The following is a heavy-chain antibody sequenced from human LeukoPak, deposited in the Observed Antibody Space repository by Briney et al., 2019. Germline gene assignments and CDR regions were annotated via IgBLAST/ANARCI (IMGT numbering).Heavy chain of an antibody. CDR3: VRASSGWHFDY. J-gene: IGHJ4*02. Sequence: ASVKVSCKASGYTFTSYGISWVRQAPGQGLEWMGWISAYNGNTNYAQKFQGRVTMTTDTSTSTAYMELRSLRSDDTAVYYCVRASSGWHFDYWGQGTLVTVSS. CDR1: GYTFTSYG. V-gene: IGHV1-18*04. D-gene: IGHD6-19*01. CDR2: ISAYNGNT.